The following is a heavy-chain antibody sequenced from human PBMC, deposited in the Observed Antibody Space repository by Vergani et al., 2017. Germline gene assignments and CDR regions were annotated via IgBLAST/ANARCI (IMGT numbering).Heavy chain of an antibody. CDR1: GGSISSSNW. V-gene: IGHV4-4*02. D-gene: IGHD3-22*01. CDR3: ARAPSDYYDSSGSDAFDI. CDR2: IYHSGSN. Sequence: QVQLQESGPGLVKPSGTLSLTCAVSGGSISSSNWWSWVRQPPGQGLEWIGEIYHSGSNNYNPSLKSRVTISVDKSKNQFSLKLSSVTAADTAVYYCARAPSDYYDSSGSDAFDIWGQGTMVTVSS. J-gene: IGHJ3*02.